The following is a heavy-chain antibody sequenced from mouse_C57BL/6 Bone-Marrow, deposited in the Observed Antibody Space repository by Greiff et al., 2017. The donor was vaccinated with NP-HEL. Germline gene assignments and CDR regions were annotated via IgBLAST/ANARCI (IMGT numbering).Heavy chain of an antibody. Sequence: EVQLVESEGGLVQPGSSMKLSCTASGFTFSDYYMAWVRQVPEKGLEWVANINYDGSSTYYLDSLKSRFIISRDNAKNILYLQMSSLKSEDTATYYCAREGGLRRRTYAMDYWGQGTSVTVS. CDR3: AREGGLRRRTYAMDY. CDR2: INYDGSST. CDR1: GFTFSDYY. D-gene: IGHD2-4*01. J-gene: IGHJ4*01. V-gene: IGHV5-16*01.